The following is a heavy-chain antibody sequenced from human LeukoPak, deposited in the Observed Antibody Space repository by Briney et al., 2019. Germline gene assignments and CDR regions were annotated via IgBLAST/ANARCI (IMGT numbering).Heavy chain of an antibody. D-gene: IGHD2-15*01. CDR2: ISAYNGNT. J-gene: IGHJ5*02. CDR1: GYTFTSYG. Sequence: GASVKVSCKASGYTFTSYGISWVRQAPGQGLEWMGWISAYNGNTNYAQKLQGRVTMTTDTSTSTAYMELRSLRSDDTAVYYCARFRPRYCSGGSCFRRFGPWGQGTLVTVSS. CDR3: ARFRPRYCSGGSCFRRFGP. V-gene: IGHV1-18*01.